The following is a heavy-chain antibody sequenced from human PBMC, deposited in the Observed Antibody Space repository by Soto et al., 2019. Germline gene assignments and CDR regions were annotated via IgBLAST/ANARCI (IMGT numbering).Heavy chain of an antibody. V-gene: IGHV1-2*02. CDR2: INPNSGGT. J-gene: IGHJ5*02. CDR1: GYTFTGYY. CDR3: GRGGGITMVRGAHRDWFDP. D-gene: IGHD3-10*01. Sequence: QVQLVQSGAEVKKPGASVKVSCKASGYTFTGYYMHWVRQAPGQGLEWMGWINPNSGGTNYAQKFQGRVTMTRDTSISTAYMELSRLRSDDTAVYYCGRGGGITMVRGAHRDWFDPWGQGTLVTVSS.